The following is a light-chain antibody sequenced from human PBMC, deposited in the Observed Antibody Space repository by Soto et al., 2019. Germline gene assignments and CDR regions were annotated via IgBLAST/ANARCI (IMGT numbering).Light chain of an antibody. CDR1: QSVDSTY. CDR2: AAS. J-gene: IGKJ2*01. Sequence: EIVLTQSPGTLSLSPGERATLSCRASQSVDSTYLAWYQQKPGQAPRLLIYAASSRAAGIPDRFSGSGSGTDFTRTISRLEPEDFAVYYCQQYDTSPPLYTFGQGTKLEIK. CDR3: QQYDTSPPLYT. V-gene: IGKV3-20*01.